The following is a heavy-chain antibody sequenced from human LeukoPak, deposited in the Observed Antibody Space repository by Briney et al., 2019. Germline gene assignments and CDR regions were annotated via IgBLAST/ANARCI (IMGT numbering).Heavy chain of an antibody. V-gene: IGHV3-30*18. CDR1: GFTFSSYG. J-gene: IGHJ4*02. D-gene: IGHD6-13*01. CDR2: ISYDGSNK. Sequence: PGGSLRLSCAASGFTFSSYGMHWVRQVPGKGLEWVAVISYDGSNKYYADSVKGRFTISRDNSKNTLYLQMSSLRPEDTAVYYCANGGYTSSWYVVDYWGQGTLVTVSS. CDR3: ANGGYTSSWYVVDY.